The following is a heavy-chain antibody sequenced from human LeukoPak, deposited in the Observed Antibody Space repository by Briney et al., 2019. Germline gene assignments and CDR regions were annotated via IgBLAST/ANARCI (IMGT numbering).Heavy chain of an antibody. V-gene: IGHV4-34*01. CDR2: INHSGST. D-gene: IGHD3-9*01. CDR3: ARLGAYYDILTGYLKTYYFDY. CDR1: GGSFSGYY. J-gene: IGHJ4*02. Sequence: PSETLSLTCAVYGGSFSGYYWSWIRQPPGKGLEWIGEINHSGSTNHNPSLKSRVTISVDTSKNQFSLKLSSVTAADTAVYYCARLGAYYDILTGYLKTYYFDYWGQGTLVTVSS.